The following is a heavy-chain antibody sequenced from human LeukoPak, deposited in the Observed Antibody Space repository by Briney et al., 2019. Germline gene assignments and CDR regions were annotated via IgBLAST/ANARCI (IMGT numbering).Heavy chain of an antibody. CDR3: ARATRNGYDY. D-gene: IGHD5-24*01. CDR1: GFTFRIYG. J-gene: IGHJ4*02. CDR2: ISHTSDSI. V-gene: IGHV3-48*01. Sequence: GGSLRLSCVASGFTFRIYGMNWVRQAPGKGPEWVSYISHTSDSILYADSVKGRFTMFRDNAKKSLYLLMNSLRAEDSAVYYCARATRNGYDYWGQGTLVTVSS.